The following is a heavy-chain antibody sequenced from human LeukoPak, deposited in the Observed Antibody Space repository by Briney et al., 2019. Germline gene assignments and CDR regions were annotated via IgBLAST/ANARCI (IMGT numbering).Heavy chain of an antibody. D-gene: IGHD3-22*01. Sequence: PGGSLRLSCAASGFTFSSYGMSWVRQAPGKGLEWVSAISGSGGRTYYADSVKGRFPISRDNPKNTLYLQMNSLRAEDTAVYYCAKDLYYYDSSGYYAYFDYWGQGTLVTVSS. CDR2: ISGSGGRT. CDR1: GFTFSSYG. J-gene: IGHJ4*02. CDR3: AKDLYYYDSSGYYAYFDY. V-gene: IGHV3-23*01.